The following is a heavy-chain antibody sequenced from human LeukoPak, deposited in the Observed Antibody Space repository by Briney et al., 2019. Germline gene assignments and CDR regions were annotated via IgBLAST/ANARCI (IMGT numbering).Heavy chain of an antibody. CDR2: ISGSGAST. CDR3: VKDRSIAVAFYYYYGMDV. J-gene: IGHJ6*02. Sequence: GGSLRLSCAASGFTFSSYAMSWVRQAPGKGLEWVSAISGSGASTYYADSVKGRFTISRDNSKNTLYLQMNSLRAEDTAVYYCVKDRSIAVAFYYYYGMDVWGQGTTVTVSS. CDR1: GFTFSSYA. V-gene: IGHV3-23*01. D-gene: IGHD6-19*01.